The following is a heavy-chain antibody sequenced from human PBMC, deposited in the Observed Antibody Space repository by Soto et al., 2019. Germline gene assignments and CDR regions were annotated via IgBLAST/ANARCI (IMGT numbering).Heavy chain of an antibody. Sequence: QVQLVQSGAEEKKPGASVKVSCKASGYTFTSYAMHWVRQAPGQRLEWMGWINAGNGNTKYSQKFQGRVTITRDTSASTAYMDLSSLRSEATAVYYCARDLPPYSSSWYYFDYWGQGTLVTVSS. CDR1: GYTFTSYA. V-gene: IGHV1-3*05. D-gene: IGHD6-13*01. J-gene: IGHJ4*02. CDR3: ARDLPPYSSSWYYFDY. CDR2: INAGNGNT.